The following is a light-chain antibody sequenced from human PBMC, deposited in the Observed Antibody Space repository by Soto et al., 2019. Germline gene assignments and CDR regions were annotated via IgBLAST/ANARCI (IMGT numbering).Light chain of an antibody. V-gene: IGKV3-11*01. CDR3: QQRSNWPIT. CDR2: DAS. Sequence: EIVLTQSPATLSLSPGERATLSCRASQSVSSHLAWYQQKPGQAPRLLIYDASNRATAIPARFSGSGSGTDFTLTISSLEPEDFAVYYCQQRSNWPITFGQGTRLEIK. J-gene: IGKJ5*01. CDR1: QSVSSH.